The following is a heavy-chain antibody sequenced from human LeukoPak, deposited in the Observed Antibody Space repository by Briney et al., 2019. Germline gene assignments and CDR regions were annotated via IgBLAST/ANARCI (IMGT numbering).Heavy chain of an antibody. V-gene: IGHV1-18*01. CDR1: GYTFTSYG. Sequence: GASVKVSCKASGYTFTSYGISWVRQAPGQGLEWMGWISAYNGNTNYAQKLQGRVTMTTDTSTSTAYMELRSLRAEDTAVYYCARAGQDYYYYYMDVWGKGTTVTVSS. CDR2: ISAYNGNT. CDR3: ARAGQDYYYYYMDV. J-gene: IGHJ6*03.